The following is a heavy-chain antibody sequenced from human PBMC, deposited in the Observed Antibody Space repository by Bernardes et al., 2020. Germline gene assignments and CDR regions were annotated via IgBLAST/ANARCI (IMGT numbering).Heavy chain of an antibody. CDR3: ARDRGGDYPYYYYGMDV. CDR1: GGSFSGYY. Sequence: ETLSLTCAVYGGSFSGYYWSWIRQPPGKGLEWVSSISSSSSYIYYADSVKGRFTISRDNAKNSLYLQMNSLRAEDTAVYYCARDRGGDYPYYYYGMDVWGQGTTVTVSS. D-gene: IGHD4-17*01. V-gene: IGHV3-21*01. CDR2: ISSSSSYI. J-gene: IGHJ6*02.